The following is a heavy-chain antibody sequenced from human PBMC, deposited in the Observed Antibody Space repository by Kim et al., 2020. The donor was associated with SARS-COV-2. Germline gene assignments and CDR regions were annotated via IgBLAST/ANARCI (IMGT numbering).Heavy chain of an antibody. CDR2: IYYSWST. CDR3: ARGGIAAAGTGLSYYYYYGMDV. Sequence: SETLSLTCTVSGGSISSGGYYWSWIRQHPGKGLEWIGYIYYSWSTYYNPALKSRVTISVDTSKNQFSLKLSSVTAADTAVYYCARGGIAAAGTGLSYYYYYGMDVWGQGTTVPVSS. J-gene: IGHJ6*02. D-gene: IGHD6-13*01. CDR1: GGSISSGGYY. V-gene: IGHV4-31*03.